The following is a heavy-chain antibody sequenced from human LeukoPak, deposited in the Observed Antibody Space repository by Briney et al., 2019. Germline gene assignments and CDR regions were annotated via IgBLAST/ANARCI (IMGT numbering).Heavy chain of an antibody. Sequence: SETLSLTCTVSGGSITSYYWSWVRQPAGKGLEWIGRISASGSTNYNPSLESRVTPSVDTSKNQFSLKLSSVTAADTAVYYCAREGRSSTPGYWGQGTLVTVSS. CDR1: GGSITSYY. J-gene: IGHJ4*02. D-gene: IGHD2-15*01. CDR3: AREGRSSTPGY. V-gene: IGHV4-4*07. CDR2: ISASGST.